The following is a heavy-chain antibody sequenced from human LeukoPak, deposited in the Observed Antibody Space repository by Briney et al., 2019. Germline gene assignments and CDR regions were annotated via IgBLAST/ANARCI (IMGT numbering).Heavy chain of an antibody. V-gene: IGHV3-21*01. CDR2: IDTSSHYI. D-gene: IGHD2-2*01. CDR1: GFSFNSHN. CDR3: ARNLGGCTSTSCYSDFDI. Sequence: KPGGSLRLSCATSGFSFNSHNMNWVRQAPGKGLEWVSFIDTSSHYIYYADSVRGRFTISRDNAKNSLFLEMSSLRAEDKAVYYCARNLGGCTSTSCYSDFDIWGQGNLVTVSP. J-gene: IGHJ4*02.